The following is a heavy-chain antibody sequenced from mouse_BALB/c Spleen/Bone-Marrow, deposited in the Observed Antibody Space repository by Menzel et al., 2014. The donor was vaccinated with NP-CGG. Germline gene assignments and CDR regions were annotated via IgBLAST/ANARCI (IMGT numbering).Heavy chain of an antibody. Sequence: VQLQQSGPQLVRPGASVKISCKASGYSFTNYWMHWVKQRPGQGLEWIGMIDPSDNETRLNQKFKDKAKLTVDKSSTTAYMQFSSPTSEDSAVYYCARGVIPFAYWGQGTLVTVSA. CDR1: GYSFTNYW. CDR3: ARGVIPFAY. D-gene: IGHD1-1*01. J-gene: IGHJ3*01. V-gene: IGHV1S127*01. CDR2: IDPSDNET.